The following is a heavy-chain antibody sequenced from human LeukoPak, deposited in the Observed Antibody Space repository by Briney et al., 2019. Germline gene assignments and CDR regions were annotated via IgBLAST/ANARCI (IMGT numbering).Heavy chain of an antibody. CDR3: ARFLKTGYWAHYWYFDL. CDR2: ISSSSSYI. Sequence: GGSLRLSCAASGFTFSSYSMNWVRQAPGKGLEWVSSISSSSSYIDYADSVKGRFTISRDNAKNSLYLQMNSLRAEDTAVYYCARFLKTGYWAHYWYFDLWGRGTLITVSS. V-gene: IGHV3-21*01. D-gene: IGHD3-9*01. J-gene: IGHJ2*01. CDR1: GFTFSSYS.